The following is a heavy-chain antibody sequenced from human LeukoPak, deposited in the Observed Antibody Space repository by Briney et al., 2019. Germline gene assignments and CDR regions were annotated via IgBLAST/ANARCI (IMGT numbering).Heavy chain of an antibody. CDR1: GGSIDSNS. CDR3: GRGGIAAAASGIDY. D-gene: IGHD6-13*01. CDR2: IYYSGTT. Sequence: SETLSLTCTVSGGSIDSNSWTWIRQPPGKGLEWIGYIYYSGTTNYNPSLKSRVTISVDRSKNQFSLNLSSVTAADTAVYYCGRGGIAAAASGIDYWGQGTLVAVSS. J-gene: IGHJ4*02. V-gene: IGHV4-59*12.